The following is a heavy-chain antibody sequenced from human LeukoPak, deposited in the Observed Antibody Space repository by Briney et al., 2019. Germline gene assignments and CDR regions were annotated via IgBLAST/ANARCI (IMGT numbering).Heavy chain of an antibody. CDR2: IRSKANSYAT. D-gene: IGHD6-13*01. J-gene: IGHJ6*03. CDR1: GFTFSGSA. CDR3: ARLYSSSWYGFRGYYMDV. Sequence: GGSLRLSCAASGFTFSGSAMHWVRQASGKGLEWVGRIRSKANSYATAYAASVKGRFTISRDDSKNTAYLQMNSLRAEDTAVYYCARLYSSSWYGFRGYYMDVWGKGTTVTVSS. V-gene: IGHV3-73*01.